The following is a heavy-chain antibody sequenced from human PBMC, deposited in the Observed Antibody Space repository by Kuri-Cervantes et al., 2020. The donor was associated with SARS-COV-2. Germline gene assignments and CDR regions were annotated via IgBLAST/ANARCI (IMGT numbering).Heavy chain of an antibody. CDR2: ISYDGSNK. CDR1: GFTFSSYA. D-gene: IGHD3-10*01. J-gene: IGHJ4*02. CDR3: AKVRLRHGSGRQSPFDY. V-gene: IGHV3-30-3*01. Sequence: GGSLRLSCAASGFTFSSYAMHWVRQAPGKGLEWVAVISYDGSNKYCADSVKGRFTISRDNSKNTLYLQMNSLRAEDTAVYYCAKVRLRHGSGRQSPFDYWGQGTLVTVSS.